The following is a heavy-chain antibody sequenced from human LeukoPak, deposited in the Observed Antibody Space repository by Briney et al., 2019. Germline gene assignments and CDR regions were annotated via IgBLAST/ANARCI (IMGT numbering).Heavy chain of an antibody. D-gene: IGHD2-2*02. CDR3: ARGIVVVPAAIPSYYYYYMDV. J-gene: IGHJ6*03. CDR1: GYTFTSYG. V-gene: IGHV1-69*05. CDR2: IIPIFGTA. Sequence: SVKVSCKASGYTFTSYGISWVRQAPGQGLEWMGGIIPIFGTANYAQKFQGRVTITTDESTSTAYMELSSLRSEDTAVYYCARGIVVVPAAIPSYYYYYMDVWGKGTTVTVSS.